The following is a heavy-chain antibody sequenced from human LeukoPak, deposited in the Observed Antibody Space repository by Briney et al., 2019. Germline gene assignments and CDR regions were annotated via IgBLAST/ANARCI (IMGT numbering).Heavy chain of an antibody. CDR2: ISAQHGQT. J-gene: IGHJ4*02. CDR1: GYSENFYG. V-gene: IGHV1-18*01. Sequence: GASVKVSCKTSGYSENFYGITWVRQVAGQGLEWMGWISAQHGQTEYAPNSQDRVTMTTDTYTNTAYMELRSLRSDDTAVYYCARTTYYYGSGSYTYWGQGTLVTVSS. CDR3: ARTTYYYGSGSYTY. D-gene: IGHD3-10*01.